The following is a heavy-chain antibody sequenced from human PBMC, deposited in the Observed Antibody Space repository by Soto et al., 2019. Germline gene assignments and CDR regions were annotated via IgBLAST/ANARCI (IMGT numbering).Heavy chain of an antibody. J-gene: IGHJ3*01. V-gene: IGHV3-74*03. D-gene: IGHD1-26*01. Sequence: EVQLVESGGGLVQPGESLRLSCAASGFTFSYYWMHWVRQAPGKGLVWVSRIHSDGSSTTYADSVKDRFTISRDNDRNTLYLQMNSLRAEDTAVYCCARGDRGAFDLWGQGTVLTVSS. CDR2: IHSDGSST. CDR3: ARGDRGAFDL. CDR1: GFTFSYYW.